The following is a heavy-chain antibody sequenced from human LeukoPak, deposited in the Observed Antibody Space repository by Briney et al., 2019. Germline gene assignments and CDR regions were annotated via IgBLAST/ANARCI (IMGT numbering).Heavy chain of an antibody. CDR3: ARALDDWFDP. J-gene: IGHJ5*02. CDR2: INPKSGGS. V-gene: IGHV1-2*02. CDR1: GYTFTDYY. Sequence: ASVKVSCKTSGYTFTDYYVHGVRQAPGQGLEWMGWINPKSGGSNYAQKFQGRVTMTRDTSISTAYMDLSRLRSDDTAVYYCARALDDWFDPWGQGTLVSVSS.